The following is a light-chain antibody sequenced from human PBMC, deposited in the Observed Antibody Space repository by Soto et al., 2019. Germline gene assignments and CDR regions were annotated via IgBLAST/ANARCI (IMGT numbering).Light chain of an antibody. CDR2: GNS. CDR1: SSNIGAGYD. CDR3: QSYDSRHTWV. J-gene: IGLJ3*02. V-gene: IGLV1-40*01. Sequence: QSVLTQPPSVSGAPGQRVTISCTGSSSNIGAGYDVHWYQQLPGTAPKLLIYGNSNRPSGVPDRFSGSKSGTSASLAITGLQAEDEADYYCQSYDSRHTWVFGGGTKLTVL.